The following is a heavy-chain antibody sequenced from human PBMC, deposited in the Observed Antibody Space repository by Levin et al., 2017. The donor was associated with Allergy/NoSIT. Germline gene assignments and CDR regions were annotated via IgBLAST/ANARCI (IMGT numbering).Heavy chain of an antibody. CDR1: GVAFSSYS. CDR3: AGMKRNLLQACGV. J-gene: IGHJ3*01. Sequence: GESLKISCVASGVAFSSYSMNWVRQAPGKGLEWISYISSSSSSIDYADSVKGRFTISRDNAKNSLFLQMNSLRDEDTAVYFCAGMKRNLLQACGVWGQRAMVTVSS. V-gene: IGHV3-48*02. CDR2: ISSSSSSI.